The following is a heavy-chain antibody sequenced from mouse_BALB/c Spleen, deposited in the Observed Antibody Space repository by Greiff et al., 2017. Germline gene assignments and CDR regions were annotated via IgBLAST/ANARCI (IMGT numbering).Heavy chain of an antibody. CDR3: ATNWDPFYFDY. CDR2: IDPANGNT. CDR1: GFNIKDTY. Sequence: EVQLKESGAELVKPGASVKLSCTASGFNIKDTYMHWVKQRPEQGLEWIGRIDPANGNTKYDPKFQGKATITADTSSNTAYLQLSSLTSEDTAVYYCATNWDPFYFDYWGQGTTLTVSS. J-gene: IGHJ2*01. V-gene: IGHV14-3*02. D-gene: IGHD4-1*01.